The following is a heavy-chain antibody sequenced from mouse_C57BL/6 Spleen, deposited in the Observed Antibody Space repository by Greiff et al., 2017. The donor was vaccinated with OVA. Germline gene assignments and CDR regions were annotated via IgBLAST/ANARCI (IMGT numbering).Heavy chain of an antibody. CDR3: AREEGFITTVADY. V-gene: IGHV1-55*01. CDR2: IYPGSGST. CDR1: GYTFTSYW. D-gene: IGHD1-1*01. Sequence: QVQLQQPGAELVKPGASVKMSCKASGYTFTSYWLTWVKQRPGQGLEWIGDIYPGSGSTNYNEKFKSKATLTVDTSSSTAYMQLSSLTSEDSAVYYGAREEGFITTVADYWGQGTTLTVSS. J-gene: IGHJ2*01.